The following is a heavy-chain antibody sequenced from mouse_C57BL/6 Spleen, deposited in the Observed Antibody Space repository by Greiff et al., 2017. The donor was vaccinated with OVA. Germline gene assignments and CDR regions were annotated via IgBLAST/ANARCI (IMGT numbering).Heavy chain of an antibody. V-gene: IGHV3-6*01. CDR3: ARDGDDGYFDY. D-gene: IGHD2-3*01. J-gene: IGHJ2*01. CDR2: ISYDGSN. CDR1: GYSITSGYY. Sequence: EVHLVESGPGLVKPSQSLSLTCSVTGYSITSGYYWNWIRQFPGNKLEWMGYISYDGSNNYNPSLKNRISITRDTSKNQFFLKLNSVTTEDTATYYCARDGDDGYFDYWGQGTTLTVSS.